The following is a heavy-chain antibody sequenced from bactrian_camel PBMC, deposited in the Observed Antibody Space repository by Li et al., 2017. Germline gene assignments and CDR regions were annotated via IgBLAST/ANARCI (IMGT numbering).Heavy chain of an antibody. CDR1: GFILPDSD. Sequence: VQLVESGGGAVQAGETLSLSCTGLGFILPDSDIGWYRQAPGKGLEWVSSINSGGDSTYYADSTKGRFTISKDNARNALILQMNSLKPEDTAMYYCAARVGTWCYSTVEYKYWGQGTQVTVS. D-gene: IGHD6*01. J-gene: IGHJ4*01. CDR2: INSGGDST. CDR3: AARVGTWCYSTVEYKY. V-gene: IGHV3S40*01.